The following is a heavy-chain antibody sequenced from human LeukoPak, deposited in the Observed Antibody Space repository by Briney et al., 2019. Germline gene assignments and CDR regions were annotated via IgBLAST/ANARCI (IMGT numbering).Heavy chain of an antibody. Sequence: GASVTVSFTASGYTFTSYAMHWVRQAPGQRLEWMGWINAGNGNTKYSQKFQGRVTITRDTSASTAYMELSGLRSEDTAVYYCARGYFDWLLIFDYWGQGTLVTVSS. J-gene: IGHJ4*02. CDR1: GYTFTSYA. CDR2: INAGNGNT. V-gene: IGHV1-3*01. CDR3: ARGYFDWLLIFDY. D-gene: IGHD3-9*01.